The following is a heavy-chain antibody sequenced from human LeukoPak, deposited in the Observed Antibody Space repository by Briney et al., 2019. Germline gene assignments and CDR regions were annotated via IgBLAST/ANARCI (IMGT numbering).Heavy chain of an antibody. D-gene: IGHD3-22*01. J-gene: IGHJ4*02. CDR2: INPNSGGT. CDR3: ARDLGSGYYSDY. CDR1: GYTFTGYY. Sequence: ASVTVSCKASGYTFTGYYMHWVRQAPGQGLEWMGWINPNSGGTNYAQKFQGRVTMTRDTSISTAYMELSRLRSDDTAVYYCARDLGSGYYSDYWGQGTLVTVSS. V-gene: IGHV1-2*02.